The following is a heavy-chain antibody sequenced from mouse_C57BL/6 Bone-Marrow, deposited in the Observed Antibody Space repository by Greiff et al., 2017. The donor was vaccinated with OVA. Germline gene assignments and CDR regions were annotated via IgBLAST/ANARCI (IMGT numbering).Heavy chain of an antibody. Sequence: EVQLQQSGPELVKPGASVKISCKASGYTFTDYYMNWVKQSHGKSLEWIGDINPNNGGTSYNQKFKGKATLTVDKSSSTAYMELRSLTSEDSAVYYCARSLLPYCAMDYWGQGTSVTVSS. D-gene: IGHD2-10*01. CDR1: GYTFTDYY. V-gene: IGHV1-26*01. J-gene: IGHJ4*01. CDR2: INPNNGGT. CDR3: ARSLLPYCAMDY.